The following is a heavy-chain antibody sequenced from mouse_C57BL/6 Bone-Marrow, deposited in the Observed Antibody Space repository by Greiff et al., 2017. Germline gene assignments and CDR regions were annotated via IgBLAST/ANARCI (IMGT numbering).Heavy chain of an antibody. Sequence: EVMLVESGGGLVKPGGSLKLSCAASGFTFSSYTMSWVRQTPEKSLEWVATISGGGGNTYYPDSVKGRFTISRDNAKNTLYLQMSSLRSEDTALYYCARRLRGNAMDYWGQGTSVTVSS. CDR2: ISGGGGNT. D-gene: IGHD1-1*01. V-gene: IGHV5-9*01. CDR1: GFTFSSYT. CDR3: ARRLRGNAMDY. J-gene: IGHJ4*01.